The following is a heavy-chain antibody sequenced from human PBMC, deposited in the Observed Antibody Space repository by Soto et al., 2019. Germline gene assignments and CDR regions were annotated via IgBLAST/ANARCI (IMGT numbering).Heavy chain of an antibody. CDR3: ARVDYGDYPWFDP. J-gene: IGHJ5*02. CDR2: IYYNGST. CDR1: GGSVSSRNYF. V-gene: IGHV4-61*01. Sequence: QVQLQESGPGLVRPSDTLSLTCSVSGGSVSSRNYFWGWIRQPPGKGLEWIGNIYYNGSTNYHPSLKSRVTISVDTPKNQFSLKPTSVTAADTAVYFCARVDYGDYPWFDPWGQGTLVTVSS. D-gene: IGHD4-17*01.